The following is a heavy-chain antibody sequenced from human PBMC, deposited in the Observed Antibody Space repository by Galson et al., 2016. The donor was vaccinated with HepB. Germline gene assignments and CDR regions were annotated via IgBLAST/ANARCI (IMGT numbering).Heavy chain of an antibody. J-gene: IGHJ4*02. CDR3: ARVGEDFSSGYSSGLAY. CDR2: INPANGNT. Sequence: SVKVSCKASGYIFSRYTMHWVRQAPGQRLEWMGWINPANGNTQYSQKFQGGVTFSSDTSASTGYMELSSLRSEDTVVDYCARVGEDFSSGYSSGLAYWGQGTLVTVSP. V-gene: IGHV1-3*01. D-gene: IGHD3-3*01. CDR1: GYIFSRYT.